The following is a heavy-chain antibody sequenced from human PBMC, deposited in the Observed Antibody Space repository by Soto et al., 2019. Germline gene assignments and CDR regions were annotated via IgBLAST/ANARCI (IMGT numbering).Heavy chain of an antibody. CDR1: GFTFSSYA. CDR2: ISYDGSNK. Sequence: PGGSLRLSCAASGFTFSSYAMHWVRQAPGKGLEWVAVISYDGSNKYYADSVKGRFTISRDNSKNTLYLQMNSLRAEDTAVYYCARDRIPGDQLRGGYYYGMDVWGQGTTVTVS. CDR3: ARDRIPGDQLRGGYYYGMDV. V-gene: IGHV3-30-3*01. J-gene: IGHJ6*02. D-gene: IGHD2-2*01.